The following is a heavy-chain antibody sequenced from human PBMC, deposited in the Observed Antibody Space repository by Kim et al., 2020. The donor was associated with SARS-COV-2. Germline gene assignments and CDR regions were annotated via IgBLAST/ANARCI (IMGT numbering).Heavy chain of an antibody. CDR3: ARAITIFGVVITFDY. J-gene: IGHJ4*02. D-gene: IGHD3-3*01. V-gene: IGHV4-4*02. Sequence: NTALRSRVTISVDKSKNQFSLKLSSVTAADTAVYYCARAITIFGVVITFDYWGQGTLVTVSS.